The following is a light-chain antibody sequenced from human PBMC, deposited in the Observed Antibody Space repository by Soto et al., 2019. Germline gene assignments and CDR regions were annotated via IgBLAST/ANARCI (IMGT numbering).Light chain of an antibody. J-gene: IGKJ1*01. Sequence: DIQMTQSPSSVSASVGDRVTITCRASQGVSSWFAWYQQKPGKAPKLLIFAASSLQGGVPSRFSGSGSGTDFTLTISSLQPEDSATYYCQQANRFPPTFXQGTKVDIK. CDR1: QGVSSW. CDR3: QQANRFPPT. CDR2: AAS. V-gene: IGKV1-12*01.